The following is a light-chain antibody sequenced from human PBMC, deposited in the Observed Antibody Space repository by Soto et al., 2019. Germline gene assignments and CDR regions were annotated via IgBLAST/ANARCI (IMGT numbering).Light chain of an antibody. CDR2: SNN. V-gene: IGLV1-44*01. Sequence: VLTQPPSASGTPGQRVTISCSGSSSNIGSNTVNWYQQLPGTAPKLLIYSNNQRPSGVPDRFSGSKSGTSASLTISGLQAEDEADYYCSSYTSSGPYVFGTGTKVTVL. CDR3: SSYTSSGPYV. CDR1: SSNIGSNT. J-gene: IGLJ1*01.